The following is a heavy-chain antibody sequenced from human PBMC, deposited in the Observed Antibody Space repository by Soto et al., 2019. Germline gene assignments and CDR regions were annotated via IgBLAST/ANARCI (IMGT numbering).Heavy chain of an antibody. J-gene: IGHJ6*02. CDR1: GFTFSSYA. V-gene: IGHV3-30-3*01. CDR2: ISYDGSNK. CDR3: ARLSPDGYGMDV. D-gene: IGHD4-17*01. Sequence: QVQLVESGGGVVQPGRSLRLSCAASGFTFSSYAMHWVRQAPGKGLEWVAVISYDGSNKYYADSVKGRFTISRDNSKNTRYLQMNSLRAEDTAVYYCARLSPDGYGMDVWGQGTTVTVSS.